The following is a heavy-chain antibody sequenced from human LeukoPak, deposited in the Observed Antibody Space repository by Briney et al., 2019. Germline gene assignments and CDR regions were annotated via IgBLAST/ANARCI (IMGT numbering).Heavy chain of an antibody. V-gene: IGHV3-23*01. J-gene: IGHJ3*02. Sequence: PGRSLRLSCAASGFTFSNYGMSWVRQAPGKGLEWVSIISGSGGSANHADSVKGRFTISRDNSKNTLFLQMNSLRSDDTAVYYCARDWSYGDRRDVFDIWGQGTMVTVSS. CDR3: ARDWSYGDRRDVFDI. D-gene: IGHD4-17*01. CDR1: GFTFSNYG. CDR2: ISGSGGSA.